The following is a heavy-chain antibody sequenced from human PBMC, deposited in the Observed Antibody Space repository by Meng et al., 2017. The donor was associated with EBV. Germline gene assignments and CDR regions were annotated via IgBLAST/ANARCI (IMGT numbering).Heavy chain of an antibody. Sequence: QLVKSGAEVKNPGASVNVSCKASGYTFTSYYMHWVRQAPGQGLEWMGIINPSGGSTSYAQKFQGRVTMTRDTSTSTVYMELSSLRSEDTAVYYCARNGIAAWGWFDPWGQGTLVTVSS. V-gene: IGHV1-46*01. CDR1: GYTFTSYY. J-gene: IGHJ5*02. CDR3: ARNGIAAWGWFDP. CDR2: INPSGGST. D-gene: IGHD6-13*01.